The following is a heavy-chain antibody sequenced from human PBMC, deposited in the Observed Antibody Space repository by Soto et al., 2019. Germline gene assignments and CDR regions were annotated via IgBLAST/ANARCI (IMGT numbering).Heavy chain of an antibody. CDR2: ISGSGGST. V-gene: IGHV3-23*01. CDR3: AKEIIAVAPVGEAEDMDV. Sequence: GGSLRLSCAASGFTFSSYAMSWVRQAPGKGLEWVSAISGSGGSTYYADSVKGRFTISRDNSKNTLYLQMNSLRAEDTAVYYCAKEIIAVAPVGEAEDMDVWGKGTTVTVSS. J-gene: IGHJ6*03. CDR1: GFTFSSYA. D-gene: IGHD6-19*01.